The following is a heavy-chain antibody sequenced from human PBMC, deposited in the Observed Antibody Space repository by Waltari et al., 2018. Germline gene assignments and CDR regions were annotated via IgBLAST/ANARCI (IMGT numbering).Heavy chain of an antibody. CDR3: AVYVDYGGNSLDY. V-gene: IGHV1-69*02. Sequence: QVQLVQSGAEVKKPGSSVKVSCKASGGTFSSYTISWVRQAPGQGLEWMGRIIPILGIANYAQKFQGRVTITADKSTSTAYMELSSLRSEDTAVYYCAVYVDYGGNSLDYWGQGTLVTVSS. D-gene: IGHD4-17*01. CDR1: GGTFSSYT. J-gene: IGHJ4*02. CDR2: IIPILGIA.